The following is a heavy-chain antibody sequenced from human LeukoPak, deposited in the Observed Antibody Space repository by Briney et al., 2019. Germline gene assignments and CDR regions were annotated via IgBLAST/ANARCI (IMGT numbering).Heavy chain of an antibody. CDR1: GFTFSSYN. V-gene: IGHV3-21*01. CDR3: ARVLETDCTGGSCYSGLDY. Sequence: GGSLRLSCAASGFTFSSYNMKCVRQAPGEGLEWVSSISRTGTYIYYADSVKGRFTVSRDNAQNSLYLQLNSLRVEDTAVYYCARVLETDCTGGSCYSGLDYWGQGTLVTVSS. CDR2: ISRTGTYI. J-gene: IGHJ4*02. D-gene: IGHD2-15*01.